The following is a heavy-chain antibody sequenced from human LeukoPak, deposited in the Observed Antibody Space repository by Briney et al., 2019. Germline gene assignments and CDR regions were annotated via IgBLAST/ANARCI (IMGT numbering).Heavy chain of an antibody. CDR3: ARDAGDIVVVTVAFDI. Sequence: ASVKDSCKASGYTFTGYYMHWVRQAPGQGLEWMGWINPNSGGTNYAQKFQGRVTMTRDTSISTAYMELSRLRSDDTAVYYCARDAGDIVVVTVAFDIWGQGTMDTVSS. D-gene: IGHD2-21*02. CDR2: INPNSGGT. V-gene: IGHV1-2*02. J-gene: IGHJ3*02. CDR1: GYTFTGYY.